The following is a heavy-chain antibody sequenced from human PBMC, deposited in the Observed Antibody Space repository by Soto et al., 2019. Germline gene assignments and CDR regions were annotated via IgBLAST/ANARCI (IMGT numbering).Heavy chain of an antibody. J-gene: IGHJ5*02. V-gene: IGHV1-69*01. D-gene: IGHD6-13*01. Sequence: QVQLMQSGAEVKKPGSSVKVSCKASGGTFSSYAISWVRQAPGQGLEWMGGIIPIVGTANYAQKFQGRVRITADESTSTAYMELSSLRSEDTTVYYCARGFQEIGYFDPWGQGALVTVSS. CDR2: IIPIVGTA. CDR3: ARGFQEIGYFDP. CDR1: GGTFSSYA.